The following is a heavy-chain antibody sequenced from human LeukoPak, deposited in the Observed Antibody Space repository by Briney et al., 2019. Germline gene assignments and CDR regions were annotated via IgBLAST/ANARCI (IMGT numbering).Heavy chain of an antibody. V-gene: IGHV4-34*01. D-gene: IGHD6-13*01. CDR3: ARGKIAAAGTGSKGSCWLDP. Sequence: SETLSLTCAVYGGSFSGYYWSWIRQPPGKGLEWIGEIDHSGSTNYNPSLKSRVTISVDTSKNQFSLKLSSVTAADTAVYYCARGKIAAAGTGSKGSCWLDPWGQGTLVTVSS. CDR1: GGSFSGYY. J-gene: IGHJ5*02. CDR2: IDHSGST.